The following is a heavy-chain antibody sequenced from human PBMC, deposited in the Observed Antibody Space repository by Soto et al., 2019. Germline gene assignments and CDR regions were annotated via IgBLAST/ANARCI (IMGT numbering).Heavy chain of an antibody. CDR2: IYPGDSDT. V-gene: IGHV5-51*01. D-gene: IGHD1-26*01. J-gene: IGHJ6*02. CDR3: ARGRKPYYYYYYGMDV. Sequence: RGESLKISCKGSGYSFASYWIGWVRQMPGKGLEWMGIIYPGDSDTRYSPSFQGQVTISADKSISTAYLQWSSLKASDTAMYYCARGRKPYYYYYYGMDVWGQGTTVTVSS. CDR1: GYSFASYW.